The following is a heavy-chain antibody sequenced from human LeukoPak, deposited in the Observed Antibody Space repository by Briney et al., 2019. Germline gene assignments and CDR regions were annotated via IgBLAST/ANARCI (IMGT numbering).Heavy chain of an antibody. V-gene: IGHV1-18*04. J-gene: IGHJ5*02. CDR1: GYTFTSYC. D-gene: IGHD6-13*01. CDR3: ARDRQYSSSWYWSEWFDP. Sequence: GASVKVSCKASGYTFTSYCISWVRQAPGQGLEWMGWISAYNGNTNYAQKLQGRVTMTTDTSTSTAYMELRSLRSDDTAVYYCARDRQYSSSWYWSEWFDPWGQGTLVTVSS. CDR2: ISAYNGNT.